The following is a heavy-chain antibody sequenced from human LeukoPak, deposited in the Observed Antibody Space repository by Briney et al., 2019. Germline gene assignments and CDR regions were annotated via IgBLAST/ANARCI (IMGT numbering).Heavy chain of an antibody. V-gene: IGHV5-51*01. CDR1: GYSFTTYW. J-gene: IGHJ4*02. CDR3: ARREGSGIILIDY. CDR2: INPGDSDT. Sequence: GESLKISCKGSGYSFTTYWIGWVRQMPGKGLEWMGIINPGDSDTKYSQSSQGQVTISADKSINTAYLQWSSLEASDTAIYYCARREGSGIILIDYWGQGTLVTVSS. D-gene: IGHD3-10*01.